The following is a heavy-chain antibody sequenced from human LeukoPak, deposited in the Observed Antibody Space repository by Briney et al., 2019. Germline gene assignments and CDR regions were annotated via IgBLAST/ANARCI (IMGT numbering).Heavy chain of an antibody. J-gene: IGHJ6*03. D-gene: IGHD6-13*01. CDR1: GASISSYY. Sequence: PSETLSLTCTVSGASISSYYWSWIRQPPGKGLEWIGYIYYSGSTSYNPSLKSRVTIPVDTSKNQFSLELSSVTASDTAVYFCARQGQQLAGLHHYFYMDVWGKGTTATVSS. CDR3: ARQGQQLAGLHHYFYMDV. CDR2: IYYSGST. V-gene: IGHV4-59*08.